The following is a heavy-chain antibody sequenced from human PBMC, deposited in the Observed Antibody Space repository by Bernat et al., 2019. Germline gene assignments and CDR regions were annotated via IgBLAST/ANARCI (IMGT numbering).Heavy chain of an antibody. J-gene: IGHJ4*02. V-gene: IGHV5-51*01. CDR1: GYTFSNYW. CDR3: ARLKTFYTPVDY. D-gene: IGHD3-16*01. Sequence: VQLVQSGTEVKKPGESLKISCKGSGYTFSNYWIAWVRQMPGKGVEWMGIIYPGDSDTRNSPSFQGQVTISADKTISTAYMQWSGLQVSDTAIYYFARLKTFYTPVDYWGQGTLVTVSS. CDR2: IYPGDSDT.